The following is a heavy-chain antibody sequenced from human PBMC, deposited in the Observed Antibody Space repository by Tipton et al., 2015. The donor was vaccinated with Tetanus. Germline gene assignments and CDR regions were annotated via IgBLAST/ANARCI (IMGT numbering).Heavy chain of an antibody. J-gene: IGHJ4*02. D-gene: IGHD2-21*02. Sequence: SLRLSCAGSEFIFFDYSINWVRQALGKGLEWVSSISGSSNFIYYADSVKGRFTISRDNSKNSLYLQMNSLRAEDSAVYFCARVQTPGLLGRCRLDNWGQGTLVTVSS. V-gene: IGHV3-21*01. CDR3: ARVQTPGLLGRCRLDN. CDR2: ISGSSNFI. CDR1: EFIFFDYS.